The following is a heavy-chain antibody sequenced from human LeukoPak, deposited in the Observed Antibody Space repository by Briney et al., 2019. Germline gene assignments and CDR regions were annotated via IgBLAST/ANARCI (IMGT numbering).Heavy chain of an antibody. J-gene: IGHJ4*02. CDR2: ISGSGGGT. CDR1: GFTFSSYA. Sequence: GGSLRLSCAASGFTFSSYAMSWVRQAPGKGLEWVSAISGSGGGTYYADSVKGRFTISRDNSKNTLYLQMNSLRAEDTAVYYCAKDLWSSGTLDYWGQGTLVTVSS. V-gene: IGHV3-23*01. CDR3: AKDLWSSGTLDY. D-gene: IGHD6-25*01.